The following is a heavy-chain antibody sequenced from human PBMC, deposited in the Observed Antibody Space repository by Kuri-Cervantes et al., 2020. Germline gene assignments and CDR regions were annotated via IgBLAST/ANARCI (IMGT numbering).Heavy chain of an antibody. V-gene: IGHV3-23*01. CDR3: ARDYDILTGYYPSHYYYGMDV. Sequence: GESLKISCAASGFTFSSYAMSWVRQAPGKGLEWVSAISGSGGSTYYADSVKGRFTISRDNSKNTLYLQMNSLRAEDTAVYYCARDYDILTGYYPSHYYYGMDVWGQGTTVTVSS. J-gene: IGHJ6*02. CDR1: GFTFSSYA. D-gene: IGHD3-9*01. CDR2: ISGSGGST.